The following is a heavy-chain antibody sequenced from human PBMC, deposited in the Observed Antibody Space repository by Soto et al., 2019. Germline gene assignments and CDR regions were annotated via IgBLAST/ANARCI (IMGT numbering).Heavy chain of an antibody. V-gene: IGHV3-30*18. Sequence: QVQLVESGGGVVQPGRSLRLSCAASGFTFSSYGMHWVRQAPGKGLEWVAVISYDGSNKYYADSVKGRFTISRVNSKNTLHLQMNSLRAEDTAVYYCAKVYYDSSGYHLSLDYWGQGTLVTVSS. J-gene: IGHJ4*02. CDR1: GFTFSSYG. CDR2: ISYDGSNK. D-gene: IGHD3-22*01. CDR3: AKVYYDSSGYHLSLDY.